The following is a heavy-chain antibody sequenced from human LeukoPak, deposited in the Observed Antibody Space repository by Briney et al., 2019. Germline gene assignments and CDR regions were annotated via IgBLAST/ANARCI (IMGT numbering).Heavy chain of an antibody. CDR3: ARRGVGAPD. Sequence: SETLSLTCTVSGGSISSSSYYWGWIRQPPGKGLEWIGSIYYSGSTYYNPSLKSRVTISVDTSKNQFSLKLSSVTAADTAVYYCARRGVGAPDWGQGTLVTVSS. CDR1: GGSISSSSYY. D-gene: IGHD1-26*01. J-gene: IGHJ4*02. CDR2: IYYSGST. V-gene: IGHV4-39*01.